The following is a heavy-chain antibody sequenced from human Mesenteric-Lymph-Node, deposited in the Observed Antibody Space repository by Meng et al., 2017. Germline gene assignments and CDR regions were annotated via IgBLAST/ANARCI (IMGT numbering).Heavy chain of an antibody. CDR2: IWFDGSKE. Sequence: GESLKISCAASGFTFSSYAMHWVRQAPGKGLEWVAGIWFDGSKEYYADSVKGRFTISRDNSENTVYLQMNSLRAEDTAVYQCAREFHSSGHAGTFDIWGRGTMVTVSS. CDR3: AREFHSSGHAGTFDI. CDR1: GFTFSSYA. D-gene: IGHD3-22*01. V-gene: IGHV3-30*04. J-gene: IGHJ3*02.